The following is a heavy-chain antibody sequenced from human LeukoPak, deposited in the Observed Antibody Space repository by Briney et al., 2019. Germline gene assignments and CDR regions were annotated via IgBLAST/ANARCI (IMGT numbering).Heavy chain of an antibody. CDR2: ISTSSSYI. D-gene: IGHD6-19*01. CDR3: AKDTQLGWDYFDY. V-gene: IGHV3-21*04. Sequence: PGGSLRLSCAASGFTFSSYSMNWVRQAPGKGLEWVSSISTSSSYINYADSVKGRFTISRDNSKNSLYLQMNSLRAEDTALYYCAKDTQLGWDYFDYWGQGTLVTVSS. J-gene: IGHJ4*02. CDR1: GFTFSSYS.